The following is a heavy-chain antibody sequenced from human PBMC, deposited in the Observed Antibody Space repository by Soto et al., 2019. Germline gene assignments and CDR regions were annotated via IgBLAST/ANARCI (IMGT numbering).Heavy chain of an antibody. CDR2: VSYDGTKK. D-gene: IGHD5-12*01. CDR3: ATEGGKDGYNYFYY. Sequence: QVQLVESGGGVVQPGRSLRLSCAASGFTFSDYVIHWVRQAPGKGLEWVAVVSYDGTKKHYSDSVKGRFTISRDNSKSTLYLQMSSLRAEDTAAYYCATEGGKDGYNYFYYWSQGTLVTVSS. V-gene: IGHV3-30*14. CDR1: GFTFSDYV. J-gene: IGHJ4*02.